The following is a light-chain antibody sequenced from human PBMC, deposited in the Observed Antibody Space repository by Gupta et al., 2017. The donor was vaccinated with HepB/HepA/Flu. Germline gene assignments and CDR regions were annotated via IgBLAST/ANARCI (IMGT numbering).Light chain of an antibody. J-gene: IGKJ5*01. CDR3: QQKGSSAIT. CDR1: QSVSSSY. Sequence: IVLTQSPGTLSLSPGERATLSCRASQSVSSSYLAWYQQKPGQAPRLLIYGASSRATGIPDRFSGSGSGTDFTLTISRLEPEDFAVYYCQQKGSSAITFGQGTPLEIK. CDR2: GAS. V-gene: IGKV3-20*01.